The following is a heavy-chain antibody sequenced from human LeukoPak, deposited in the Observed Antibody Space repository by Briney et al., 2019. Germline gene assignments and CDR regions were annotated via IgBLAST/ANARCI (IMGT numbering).Heavy chain of an antibody. V-gene: IGHV1-2*02. J-gene: IGHJ6*03. CDR1: GYKFTGYY. D-gene: IGHD3-22*01. Sequence: ASVKVSCKASGYKFTGYYLHWVRQAPGQGLEWVGWINPNSGDTKYAQKFQGRVTITADESTSTAYMELSSLRSEDTAVYYCARVFRRDYYDSSGYLYYYYYMDVWGKGTTVTISS. CDR3: ARVFRRDYYDSSGYLYYYYYMDV. CDR2: INPNSGDT.